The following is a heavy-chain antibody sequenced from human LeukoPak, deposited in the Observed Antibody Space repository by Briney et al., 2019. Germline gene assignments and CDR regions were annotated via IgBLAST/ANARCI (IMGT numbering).Heavy chain of an antibody. CDR2: ISSSTNYI. D-gene: IGHD3-10*01. CDR1: GFTFSSYG. J-gene: IGHJ4*02. CDR3: ARVVPPLYYFDY. Sequence: PGGSLRLSCAASGFTFSSYGMNWVRQAPGKGLEWVSSISSSTNYIYYADSVKGRFTISRDNAKNSLYLQMNSLRAEDTAVYFCARVVPPLYYFDYWGQGTLVTVSS. V-gene: IGHV3-21*01.